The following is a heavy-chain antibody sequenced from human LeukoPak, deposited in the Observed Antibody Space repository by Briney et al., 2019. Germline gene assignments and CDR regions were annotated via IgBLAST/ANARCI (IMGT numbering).Heavy chain of an antibody. CDR1: GGSITSSY. Sequence: PSETLSLTCTVSGGSITSSYWSWIRQSPGKGLEWIGYIHYTGSTNYNPSLKSRVTMLIDTSKNQFSLKLCSVTAADTAVYHCARGRYSAGDNWFDPWGQGTLVTVSS. J-gene: IGHJ5*02. CDR3: ARGRYSAGDNWFDP. V-gene: IGHV4-59*01. D-gene: IGHD3-9*01. CDR2: IHYTGST.